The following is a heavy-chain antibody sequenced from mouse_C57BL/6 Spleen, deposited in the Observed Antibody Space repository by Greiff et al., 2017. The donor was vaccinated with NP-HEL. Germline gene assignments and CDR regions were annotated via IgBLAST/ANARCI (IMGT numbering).Heavy chain of an antibody. CDR2: IHPNSGST. V-gene: IGHV1-64*01. CDR1: GYTFTSYW. CDR3: ARGGGTGYFDV. J-gene: IGHJ1*03. D-gene: IGHD4-1*01. Sequence: QVQLKQPGAELVKPGASVKLSCKASGYTFTSYWMHWVKQRPGQGLEWIGMIHPNSGSTNYNEKFKSKATLTVDKSSSTAYMQLSSLTSEDSAVYYCARGGGTGYFDVWGTGTTVTVSS.